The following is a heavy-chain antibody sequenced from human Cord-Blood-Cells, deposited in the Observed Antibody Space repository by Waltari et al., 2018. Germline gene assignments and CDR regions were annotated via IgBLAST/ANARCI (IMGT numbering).Heavy chain of an antibody. CDR1: GGSISSSSYY. V-gene: IGHV4-39*01. Sequence: QLQLQESGPGLVKPSETLSLTCTVSGGSISSSSYYWGWIRQPPGKGQEWIGSIYYSGSTYYNPSLKSRVTISVDTSKNQFSLKLSSVTAADTAVYYCARHGWDGGPWGQGTLVTVSS. CDR2: IYYSGST. CDR3: ARHGWDGGP. D-gene: IGHD1-26*01. J-gene: IGHJ5*02.